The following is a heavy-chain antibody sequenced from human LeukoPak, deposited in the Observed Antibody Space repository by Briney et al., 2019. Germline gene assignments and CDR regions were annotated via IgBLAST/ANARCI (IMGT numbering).Heavy chain of an antibody. J-gene: IGHJ4*02. CDR1: GGTFSSYA. CDR2: IIPILGIA. V-gene: IGHV1-69*04. D-gene: IGHD3-3*01. Sequence: SVKVSCKASGGTFSSYAISWVRQAPGQGLEWMGRIIPILGIANYAQKFQGRVTITADKSTSTAYMELSSLRSEDTAVYYCARDESKGDLEWLFFDYWGQGTLVTVPS. CDR3: ARDESKGDLEWLFFDY.